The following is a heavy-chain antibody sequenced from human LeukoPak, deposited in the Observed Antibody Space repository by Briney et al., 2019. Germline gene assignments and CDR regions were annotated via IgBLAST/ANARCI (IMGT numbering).Heavy chain of an antibody. CDR3: AKEWDSSGWYNDFDY. Sequence: GGSLRLSCAASGFTFSSYAMSWVRQAPGKGLEWVSAISGSGGSTYYVDSVKGRFTISRDNSKNTLYLQMNSLRAEDTAVYYCAKEWDSSGWYNDFDYWGQGTLVTVSS. V-gene: IGHV3-23*01. D-gene: IGHD6-19*01. J-gene: IGHJ4*02. CDR1: GFTFSSYA. CDR2: ISGSGGST.